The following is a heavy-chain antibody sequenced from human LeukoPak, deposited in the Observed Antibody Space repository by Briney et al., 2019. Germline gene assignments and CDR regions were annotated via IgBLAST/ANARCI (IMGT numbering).Heavy chain of an antibody. J-gene: IGHJ6*02. CDR2: LNPNTLVT. CDR3: ARKDGGRDGMDV. D-gene: IGHD4-23*01. V-gene: IGHV1-2*02. CDR1: GYTFTDYY. Sequence: ASVKVSCRASGYTFTDYYMHWVRQAPGQGLEWMGWLNPNTLVTNYVQHFQGRVSMTWDTSISTGYMDLHSLTSDDTAVYYCARKDGGRDGMDVWGQGTTVTVSS.